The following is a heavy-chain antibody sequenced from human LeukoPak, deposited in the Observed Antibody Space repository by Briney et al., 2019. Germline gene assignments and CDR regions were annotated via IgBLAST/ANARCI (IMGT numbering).Heavy chain of an antibody. V-gene: IGHV4-39*01. CDR2: IYYSGST. Sequence: PSETLSLTCTVSGGSISSGDYYWSWIRQPPGKGLEWIGSIYYSGSTYYNPSLKSRVTISVDTSKNQFSLKLSSVTAADTAVYYCARVLRIAAARYDAFDIWGQGTMVTVSS. J-gene: IGHJ3*02. CDR3: ARVLRIAAARYDAFDI. CDR1: GGSISSGDYY. D-gene: IGHD6-13*01.